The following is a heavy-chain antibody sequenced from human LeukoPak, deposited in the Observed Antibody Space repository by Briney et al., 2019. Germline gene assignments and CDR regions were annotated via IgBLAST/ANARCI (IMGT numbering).Heavy chain of an antibody. Sequence: SSETLSLTCAVYGGSFSGYYWSWIRQPPGKGLEWIGEINHSGSTNYNPSLKSRVTLSVDTSKNQFSLKLSSVTAADTAVYYCARGVRVDYWGQGTLVTVSS. CDR3: ARGVRVDY. D-gene: IGHD6-6*01. J-gene: IGHJ4*02. CDR1: GGSFSGYY. V-gene: IGHV4-34*01. CDR2: INHSGST.